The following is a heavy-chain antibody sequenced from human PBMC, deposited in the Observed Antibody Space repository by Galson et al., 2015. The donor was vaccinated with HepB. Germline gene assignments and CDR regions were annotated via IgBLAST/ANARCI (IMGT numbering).Heavy chain of an antibody. Sequence: SLRLSCAASGFTFSSYSMNWVRQAPGKGLEWVSSISSSSSYIYYADSVKGRFTISRDNAKNSLYLQMNSLRAEDTAVYYCARDVGRSNYRRHDRDYWGQGTLVTVSS. J-gene: IGHJ4*02. CDR2: ISSSSSYI. V-gene: IGHV3-21*01. D-gene: IGHD4-11*01. CDR3: ARDVGRSNYRRHDRDY. CDR1: GFTFSSYS.